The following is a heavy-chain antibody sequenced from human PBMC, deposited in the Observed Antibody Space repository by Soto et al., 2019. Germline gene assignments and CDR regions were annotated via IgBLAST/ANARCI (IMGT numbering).Heavy chain of an antibody. CDR3: ARIHRRSTRIIGYCSGGSCYVLGY. V-gene: IGHV1-2*02. CDR1: GYTFTGYY. Sequence: ASVKVSCKASGYTFTGYYMHWVRQAPGQGLEWMGWISPNSGGTNYAQKFQGRVTMTRDTSISTAYMELSRLRSDDTAVYYCARIHRRSTRIIGYCSGGSCYVLGYWGQGTLVTVSS. D-gene: IGHD2-15*01. J-gene: IGHJ4*02. CDR2: ISPNSGGT.